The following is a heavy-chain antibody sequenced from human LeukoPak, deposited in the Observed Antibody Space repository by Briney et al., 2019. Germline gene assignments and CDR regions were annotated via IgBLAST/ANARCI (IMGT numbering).Heavy chain of an antibody. CDR1: GRSLSRYY. CDR2: VYYIGST. CDR3: ARVASYYDFWSGYPRPYGMHV. J-gene: IGHJ6*01. D-gene: IGHD3-3*01. V-gene: IGHV4-59*01. Sequence: KPSESLSLTRTVSGRSLSRYYWSWIRQPPGRGRGWVGYVYYIGSTNYNPSLKSRFTISLDTSKNQFSLKLSSVTAADTAVYYRARVASYYDFWSGYPRPYGMHVGGQGPTVTVPS.